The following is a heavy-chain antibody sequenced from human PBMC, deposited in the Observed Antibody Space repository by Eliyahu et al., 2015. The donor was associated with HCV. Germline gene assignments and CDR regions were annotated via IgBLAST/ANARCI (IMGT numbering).Heavy chain of an antibody. D-gene: IGHD1-26*01. CDR3: ARDPLVGPTPFDY. CDR1: GFTFSSYS. V-gene: IGHV3-7*01. CDR2: IKQDGSEK. J-gene: IGHJ4*02. Sequence: EVQLVESGGGLVQPGGSLRLSCAASGFTFSSYSMNWVRQASGKGLGWVANIKQDGSEKYYVDSVKGRFTISRDNAKNSLYLQMNSLRAEDTAVYYCARDPLVGPTPFDYWGQGTLVTVSS.